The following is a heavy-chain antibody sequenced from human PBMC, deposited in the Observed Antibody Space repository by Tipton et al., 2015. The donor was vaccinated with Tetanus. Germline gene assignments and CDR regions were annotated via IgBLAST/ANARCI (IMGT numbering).Heavy chain of an antibody. CDR1: GGSISSYY. CDR3: ARVRRGATTDLNY. D-gene: IGHD5-24*01. J-gene: IGHJ4*02. V-gene: IGHV4-59*12. CDR2: VYYRGST. Sequence: LRLSCTVSGGSISSYYWSWVRPPPGKGLEWIGYVYYRGSTNYNPSLKSRVSMSVDTSKNQFSLRLSSLTAADTAVYYCARVRRGATTDLNYWGQGTLVTVSS.